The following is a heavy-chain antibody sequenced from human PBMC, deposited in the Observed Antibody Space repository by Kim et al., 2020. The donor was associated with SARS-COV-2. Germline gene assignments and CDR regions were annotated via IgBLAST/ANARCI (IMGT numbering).Heavy chain of an antibody. CDR3: AKDRSIAAAGWGWFDP. CDR1: GFTFSSYG. Sequence: GGSLRLSCAASGFTFSSYGMHWVRQAPGKGLEWVAVISYDGSNKYYADSVKGRFTISRDNSKNTLYLQMNSLRAEDTAVYYCAKDRSIAAAGWGWFDPWG. J-gene: IGHJ5*02. CDR2: ISYDGSNK. V-gene: IGHV3-30*18. D-gene: IGHD6-13*01.